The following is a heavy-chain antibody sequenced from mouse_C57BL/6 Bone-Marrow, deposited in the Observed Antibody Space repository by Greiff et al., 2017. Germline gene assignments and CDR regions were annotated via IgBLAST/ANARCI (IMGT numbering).Heavy chain of an antibody. CDR1: GFNIKDDY. D-gene: IGHD1-1*01. J-gene: IGHJ3*01. CDR3: ARSSYYYGSSPWFAY. Sequence: EVQLQQSGAELVRPGASVKLSCTASGFNIKDDYMHWVKQRPEQGLEWIGWIDPENGDTEYAPKFQGKATITADTSSNTAYLQLSSLTSEDTAVYYCARSSYYYGSSPWFAYWGQGTLVTVSA. CDR2: IDPENGDT. V-gene: IGHV14-4*01.